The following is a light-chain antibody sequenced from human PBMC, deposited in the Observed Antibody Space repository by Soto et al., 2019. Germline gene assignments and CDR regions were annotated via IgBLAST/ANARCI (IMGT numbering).Light chain of an antibody. CDR2: GNN. J-gene: IGLJ3*02. Sequence: QSALTQPPSVSGAPGQRVTISCTGSSSNIGAGYDVHWYQQFPGTAPKPLIYGNNNRPSGVPDRFSGSKSGTSASLAITGLQAEDEADYYCQSYDNSLTGWVFGGGTKLTVL. CDR3: QSYDNSLTGWV. CDR1: SSNIGAGYD. V-gene: IGLV1-40*01.